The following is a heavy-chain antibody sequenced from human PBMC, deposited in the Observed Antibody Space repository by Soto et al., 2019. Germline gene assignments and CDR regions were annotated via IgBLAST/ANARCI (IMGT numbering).Heavy chain of an antibody. CDR2: INHSGRT. D-gene: IGHD6-13*01. V-gene: IGHV4-34*01. CDR3: ARGLVAAAGRYYDYYYGMDV. CDR1: GGSFSGYY. Sequence: SETLSLPCAVYGGSFSGYYWSWIRQPPGKGLEWIGAINHSGRTNYNPSLKSRVAISVDTPKNQCSLKLSSVTAADTAVYYCARGLVAAAGRYYDYYYGMDVWGQGTTVTVSS. J-gene: IGHJ6*02.